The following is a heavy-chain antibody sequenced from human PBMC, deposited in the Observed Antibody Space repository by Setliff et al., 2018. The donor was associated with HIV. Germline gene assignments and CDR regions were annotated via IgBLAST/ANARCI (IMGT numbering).Heavy chain of an antibody. V-gene: IGHV1-46*01. D-gene: IGHD1-1*01. CDR1: GYTFINYD. CDR3: AREFPGGTKGFDY. CDR2: IAPSSGGI. Sequence: ASVKASCKASGYTFINYDIYWVRQTTGQGLEWVGRIAPSSGGIHYAQKFQDRVTMTRDTSTSTVYMDLSRLRSEDTAVYYCAREFPGGTKGFDYWGQGTLVTVSS. J-gene: IGHJ4*02.